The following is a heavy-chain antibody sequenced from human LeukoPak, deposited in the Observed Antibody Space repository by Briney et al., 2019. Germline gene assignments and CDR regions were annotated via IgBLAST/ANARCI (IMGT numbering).Heavy chain of an antibody. CDR2: ISSSGSTI. V-gene: IGHV3-11*01. J-gene: IGHJ4*02. D-gene: IGHD3-22*01. CDR3: ARDLSELYDSSGYYYGHFDY. CDR1: GFTFSDYY. Sequence: GGSLRLSCAASGFTFSDYYMSWIRQAPGKGLEWVSYISSSGSTIYYADSVKGRFTISRDNAKNSLYLQMNSLRDEDTAVYYCARDLSELYDSSGYYYGHFDYWGQGTLVTVSS.